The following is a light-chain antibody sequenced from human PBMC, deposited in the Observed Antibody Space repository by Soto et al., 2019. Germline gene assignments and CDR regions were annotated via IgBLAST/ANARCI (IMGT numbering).Light chain of an antibody. CDR3: TSCINANTRFA. CDR2: EFN. J-gene: IGLJ1*01. V-gene: IGLV2-14*01. Sequence: QSVLTQPGSVSGSPVQSITISCTGTSSDFGRYKYVSWFQQHPGKVPKLVIFEFNYRPSGVSDRFSASEAGNTASLTISGLQAEDEEDYYCTSCINANTRFAFGTGTKVTVL. CDR1: SSDFGRYKY.